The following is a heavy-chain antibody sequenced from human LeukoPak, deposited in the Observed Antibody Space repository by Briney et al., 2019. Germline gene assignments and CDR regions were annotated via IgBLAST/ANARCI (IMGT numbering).Heavy chain of an antibody. CDR3: ARDIGSGLGYFDY. D-gene: IGHD3-10*01. CDR2: IYYSGST. Sequence: SETLSLTRTVSGGSISSYYWSWIRQPPGKGLEWIGYIYYSGSTNYNPSLKSRVTISVDTSKNQFSLKLSSVTAADTAVYYCARDIGSGLGYFDYWGQGTLVTVSS. CDR1: GGSISSYY. V-gene: IGHV4-59*01. J-gene: IGHJ4*02.